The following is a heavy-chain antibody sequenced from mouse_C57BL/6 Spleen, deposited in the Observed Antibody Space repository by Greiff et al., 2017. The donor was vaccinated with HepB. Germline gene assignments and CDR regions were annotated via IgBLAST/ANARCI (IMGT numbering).Heavy chain of an antibody. D-gene: IGHD1-1*01. J-gene: IGHJ1*03. CDR3: ASPYYGSSSWYFDV. CDR1: GYTFTDYN. Sequence: VHVKQSGPELVKPGASVKMSCKASGYTFTDYNMHWVKQSHGKSLEWIGYINPNNGGTSYNQKFKGKATLTVNKSSSTAYMELRSLTSEDSAVYYCASPYYGSSSWYFDVWGTGTTVTVSS. V-gene: IGHV1-22*01. CDR2: INPNNGGT.